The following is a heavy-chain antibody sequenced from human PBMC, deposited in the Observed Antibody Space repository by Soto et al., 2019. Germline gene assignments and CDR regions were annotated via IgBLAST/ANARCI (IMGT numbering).Heavy chain of an antibody. CDR3: AREKESLYYGVDV. V-gene: IGHV3-30-3*01. CDR1: GFTFSSYA. Sequence: GGSLRLSCAASGFTFSSYAMHWVRQAPGKGLEWVAVISYDGSNKYYADSVKGRFTISRDTSKNTLYLQMNSLRAVDTAVYYCAREKESLYYGVDVWGQGTTVTVSS. CDR2: ISYDGSNK. J-gene: IGHJ6*02.